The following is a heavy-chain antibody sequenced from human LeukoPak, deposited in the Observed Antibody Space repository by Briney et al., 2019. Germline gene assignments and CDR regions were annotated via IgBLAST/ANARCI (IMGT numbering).Heavy chain of an antibody. J-gene: IGHJ4*02. D-gene: IGHD6-13*01. CDR2: IRYDGSNK. V-gene: IGHV3-30*02. CDR3: ARTSSSWDLIDY. Sequence: GGSLRLSCAASGFTFSSYGMHWVRQAPGKGLEWVAFIRYDGSNKYYADSVKGRFTISRDNSKNTLYLQMNSLRAEDTAVYYCARTSSSWDLIDYWGQGTLVTVS. CDR1: GFTFSSYG.